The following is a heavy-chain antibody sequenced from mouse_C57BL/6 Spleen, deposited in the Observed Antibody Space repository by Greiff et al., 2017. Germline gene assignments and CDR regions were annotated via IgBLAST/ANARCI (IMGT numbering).Heavy chain of an antibody. D-gene: IGHD1-1*01. V-gene: IGHV1-74*01. Sequence: VQLQQPGAELVKPGASVKVSCKASGYTFTSYWMHWVKQRPGQGLEWIGRIHPSDSDTNYNQKFKGKATLTVDKSSSTAYMQRSSLTSEDSAVYYCAIAGSRSAWFAYWGQGTLVTVSA. CDR3: AIAGSRSAWFAY. CDR1: GYTFTSYW. J-gene: IGHJ3*01. CDR2: IHPSDSDT.